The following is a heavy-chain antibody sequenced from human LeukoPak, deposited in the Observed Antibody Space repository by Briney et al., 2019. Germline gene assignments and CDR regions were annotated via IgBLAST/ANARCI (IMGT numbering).Heavy chain of an antibody. CDR1: GFIFSNYG. D-gene: IGHD6-13*01. Sequence: PGGSLRLSCAASGFIFSNYGMHWVRQAPGKRLEWLAVIWNDGSETFHADSVEGRFRIARDNSKNTLYLQMNSLRAEDTAVYFCARDMGRAWYGPPDYWGQGTLVTVSS. V-gene: IGHV3-33*01. CDR2: IWNDGSET. J-gene: IGHJ4*02. CDR3: ARDMGRAWYGPPDY.